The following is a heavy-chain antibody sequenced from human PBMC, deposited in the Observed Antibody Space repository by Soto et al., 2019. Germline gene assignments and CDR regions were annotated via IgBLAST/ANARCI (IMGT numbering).Heavy chain of an antibody. V-gene: IGHV1-24*01. CDR3: ATVNTNYYGMDV. CDR1: GYTLTELS. Sequence: ASVKVSCKVSGYTLTELSMHWVRQAPGKGLEWMGGFDPEDGETIYAQKFQGRVTMTEDTSTDTAYMELSSLRSEDTAVYYCATVNTNYYGMDVWGQGTTVTVSS. CDR2: FDPEDGET. D-gene: IGHD3-3*01. J-gene: IGHJ6*02.